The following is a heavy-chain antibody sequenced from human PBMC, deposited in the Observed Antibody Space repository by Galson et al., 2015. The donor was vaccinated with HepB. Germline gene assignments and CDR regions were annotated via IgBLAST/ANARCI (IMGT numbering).Heavy chain of an antibody. D-gene: IGHD6-13*01. Sequence: SLRLSCAASGFTFSSYWMSWVRQAPGKGLEWVANIKQDGSEKYYVDSVKGRFTISRDNAKNSLYLQMNSLRAEDTAVYYCVAESAAGHSAVGYWGQGTLVTVSS. CDR1: GFTFSSYW. CDR3: VAESAAGHSAVGY. V-gene: IGHV3-7*03. J-gene: IGHJ4*02. CDR2: IKQDGSEK.